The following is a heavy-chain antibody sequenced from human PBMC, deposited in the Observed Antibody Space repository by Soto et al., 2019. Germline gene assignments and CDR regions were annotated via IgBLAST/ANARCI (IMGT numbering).Heavy chain of an antibody. V-gene: IGHV5-10-1*01. CDR3: ARQIYDSDTGPNFQYQYDS. J-gene: IGHJ5*02. CDR2: IDPSDSQT. CDR1: GYSFAGYW. D-gene: IGHD3-22*01. Sequence: PGESLKISCKGSGYSFAGYWITWVRQKPGKGLEWMGRIDPSDSQTYYSPSFRGHVTISVTKSITTVFLQWSSLRASDTAMYYCARQIYDSDTGPNFQYQYDSWGQGPPVTVSS.